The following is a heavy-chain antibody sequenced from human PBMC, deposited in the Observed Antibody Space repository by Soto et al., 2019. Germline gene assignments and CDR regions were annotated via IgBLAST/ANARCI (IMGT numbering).Heavy chain of an antibody. CDR3: AKGAAGSSGWDLYYYGMDV. V-gene: IGHV3-9*01. CDR2: ISWNSGSI. Sequence: SLRLSCAASGFTFDDYAMHWVRQAPGKGLEWVSGISWNSGSIGYADSVKGRFTISRDNAKNSLYLQMNSLRAEDTALYYCAKGAAGSSGWDLYYYGMDVWGQGTTVTVSS. J-gene: IGHJ6*02. CDR1: GFTFDDYA. D-gene: IGHD6-19*01.